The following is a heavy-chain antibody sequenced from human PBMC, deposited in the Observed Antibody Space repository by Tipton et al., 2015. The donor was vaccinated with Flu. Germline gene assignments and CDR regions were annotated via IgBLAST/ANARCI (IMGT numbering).Heavy chain of an antibody. Sequence: QSGAEVKKPGASVKVSCKASGYTFTSYGITWVRQAPGQGLEWMGWISTYNGNTNYAQKLQGRVTMTTDTSTSTAYMELRSLSSDDTAVYYCAREDGYCTGTSCYGVYNWFDPWGQGTLVTVSS. CDR1: GYTFTSYG. V-gene: IGHV1-18*04. D-gene: IGHD2-2*03. J-gene: IGHJ5*02. CDR2: ISTYNGNT. CDR3: AREDGYCTGTSCYGVYNWFDP.